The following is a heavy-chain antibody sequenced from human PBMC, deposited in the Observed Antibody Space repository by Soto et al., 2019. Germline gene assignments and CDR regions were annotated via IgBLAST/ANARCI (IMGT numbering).Heavy chain of an antibody. D-gene: IGHD6-19*01. J-gene: IGHJ3*02. CDR3: ASTYSSGWYEAFDI. CDR2: INHSGST. V-gene: IGHV4-34*01. Sequence: QVQLQQWGAGLLKPSETLSLTCAVYGGSFSGYYWSWIRQPPGKGLEWIGEINHSGSTNYNPSLKSRVTISVDTSKNQFPLKLSSVTAADTDVYYCASTYSSGWYEAFDIWGQGTMVTVSS. CDR1: GGSFSGYY.